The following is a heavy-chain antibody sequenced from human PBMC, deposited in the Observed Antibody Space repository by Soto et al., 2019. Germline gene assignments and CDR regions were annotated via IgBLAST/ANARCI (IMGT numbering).Heavy chain of an antibody. J-gene: IGHJ4*02. D-gene: IGHD6-6*01. CDR1: SGSLSGYY. Sequence: SETLSLTCSLYSGSLSGYYWSWIRQPPGKGLEWIGEISPSGTTNYSPSLKSRVSISVDTSKNQFSLNLTSLTAADTAVYYCGRAPKVSGSAQTRPDFWGQGSLVTVSS. CDR2: ISPSGTT. V-gene: IGHV4-34*01. CDR3: GRAPKVSGSAQTRPDF.